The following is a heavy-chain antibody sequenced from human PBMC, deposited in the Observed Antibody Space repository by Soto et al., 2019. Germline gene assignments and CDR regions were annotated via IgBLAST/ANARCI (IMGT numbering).Heavy chain of an antibody. CDR2: IYHSGSA. CDR1: GGCICRGGYS. J-gene: IGHJ4*02. Sequence: SETLSCTCSVCGGCICRGGYSWCWIGQPPGKGLEWIGYIYHSGSAYYNPSRKSRVTISVDRSKNRFSRKLSSVAAADTAAYYRAREYHSFFDYWAEGTLVTVSA. V-gene: IGHV4-30-2*01. CDR3: AREYHSFFDY. D-gene: IGHD2-2*01.